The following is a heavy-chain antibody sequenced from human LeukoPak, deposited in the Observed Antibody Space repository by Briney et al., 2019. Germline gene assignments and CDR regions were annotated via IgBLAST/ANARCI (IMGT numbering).Heavy chain of an antibody. CDR3: ARDADDRGGGEDY. CDR1: GYTFTSYD. D-gene: IGHD2-21*01. CDR2: IIPIFGTA. J-gene: IGHJ4*02. Sequence: GASVKVSCKASGYTFTSYDINWVRQAPGQGLEWMGRIIPIFGTANYAQKFQGRVTITTDESTSTAYMELSSLRSEDTAVYYCARDADDRGGGEDYWGQGTLVTVSS. V-gene: IGHV1-69*05.